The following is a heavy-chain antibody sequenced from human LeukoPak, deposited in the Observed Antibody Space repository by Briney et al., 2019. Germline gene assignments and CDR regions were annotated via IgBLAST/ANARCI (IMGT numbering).Heavy chain of an antibody. CDR3: ARAGANGIEAAGSLRY. J-gene: IGHJ4*02. Sequence: PGGSLRLSCAASGFTFSTYSMNWVRQAPGKGLEWVSYISSSSSTIYYTDSVKGRFTISRDNAKNSLYLQMNSLRDEDTAVYYCARAGANGIEAAGSLRYWGQGTLVTVSS. CDR1: GFTFSTYS. D-gene: IGHD6-13*01. CDR2: ISSSSSTI. V-gene: IGHV3-48*02.